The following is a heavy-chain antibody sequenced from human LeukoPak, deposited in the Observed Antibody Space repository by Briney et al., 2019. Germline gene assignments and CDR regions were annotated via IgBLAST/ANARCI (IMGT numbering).Heavy chain of an antibody. V-gene: IGHV4-39*07. J-gene: IGHJ4*02. D-gene: IGHD6-13*01. Sequence: SETLSLTCAVSGGSFSSSNYYRAWIRQPPGRGLEWIGSIFYSGSTYYNPSLKSRVTISEDTSKKHFSLQLTSVTAADTAVYYCARRAASGGGDFDYWGPGILVTVSS. CDR3: ARRAASGGGDFDY. CDR2: IFYSGST. CDR1: GGSFSSSNYY.